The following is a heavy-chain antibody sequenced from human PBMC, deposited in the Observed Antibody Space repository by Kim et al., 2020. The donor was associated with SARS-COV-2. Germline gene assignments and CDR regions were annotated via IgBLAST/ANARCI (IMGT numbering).Heavy chain of an antibody. CDR2: IYYSGST. CDR1: GGSISSSSYY. V-gene: IGHV4-39*01. Sequence: SETLSLTCTVSGGSISSSSYYWGWIRQPPGKGLEWIGSIYYSGSTYYNPSLKSPVTISVDTSKNQFSLKLSSVTAADTAVYYCATERITMVRGVIPDPWGQGTLVTVSS. D-gene: IGHD3-10*01. J-gene: IGHJ5*02. CDR3: ATERITMVRGVIPDP.